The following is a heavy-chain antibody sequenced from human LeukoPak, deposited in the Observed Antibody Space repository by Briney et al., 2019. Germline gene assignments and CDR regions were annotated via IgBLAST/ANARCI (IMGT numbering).Heavy chain of an antibody. V-gene: IGHV3-7*01. J-gene: IGHJ4*02. CDR3: ARYKQLWLGFGGYYFDY. CDR1: GFTFSSYW. Sequence: PGGSLRLSCAASGFTFSSYWMSWVRQAPGKGLEWVANIKQDGSEKYYVDSVKGRFTISRDNAKNSLYLQMNSLRAEDTAVYYCARYKQLWLGFGGYYFDYWGQGTLVTVSS. CDR2: IKQDGSEK. D-gene: IGHD5-18*01.